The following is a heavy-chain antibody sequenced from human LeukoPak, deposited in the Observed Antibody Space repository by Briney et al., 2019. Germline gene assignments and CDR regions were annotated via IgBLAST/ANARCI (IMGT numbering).Heavy chain of an antibody. Sequence: ASVKVSCEASGYTFTGYYMHWVRQAPGQGLEWMGWINPNSGGTNYAQKLQGRVTMTRDTSISTAYMELSRLRSDDTAVYYCARVLSWGIAAASTTDRDAFDIWGQGTMVTVSS. J-gene: IGHJ3*02. D-gene: IGHD6-13*01. CDR3: ARVLSWGIAAASTTDRDAFDI. V-gene: IGHV1-2*02. CDR2: INPNSGGT. CDR1: GYTFTGYY.